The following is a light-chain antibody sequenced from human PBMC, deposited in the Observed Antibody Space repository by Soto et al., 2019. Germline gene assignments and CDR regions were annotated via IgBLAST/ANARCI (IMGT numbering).Light chain of an antibody. CDR3: NSYTSISTYV. CDR1: TSDVGRYNY. J-gene: IGLJ1*01. Sequence: QSVLTQPASVSGSPGQSITISCTGTTSDVGRYNYVSWYQQHPGKAPKLIIYDVSNRPSGVSNRFSGSKSGNTASLTISGLQAEAEADYYCNSYTSISTYVFGTGTKLTVL. CDR2: DVS. V-gene: IGLV2-14*01.